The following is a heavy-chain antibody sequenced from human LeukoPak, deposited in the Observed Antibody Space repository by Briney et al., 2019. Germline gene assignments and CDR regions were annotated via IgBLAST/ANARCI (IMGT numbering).Heavy chain of an antibody. CDR3: ARDGPYCTKASCYLY. D-gene: IGHD2-2*01. Sequence: SQTLSLTCTVSGGSVNSGGSYWNWIRQPPGKGLEWIGYIYNSGSTYYNPSLKSRVTISMDRLKNQFSLKLSSVTAADTAVYYCARDGPYCTKASCYLYWGQGTLVTVSS. V-gene: IGHV4-30-2*01. CDR1: GGSVNSGGSY. CDR2: IYNSGST. J-gene: IGHJ4*02.